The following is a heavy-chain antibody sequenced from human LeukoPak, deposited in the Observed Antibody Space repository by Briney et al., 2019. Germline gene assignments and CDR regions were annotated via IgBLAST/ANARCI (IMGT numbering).Heavy chain of an antibody. V-gene: IGHV3-23*01. D-gene: IGHD5-12*01. CDR1: GFSFNNYA. Sequence: GGSLRLSCVASGFSFNNYAMNWVRQAPGKGLEWVSLIIGSSGTTFYADSVKGRFTISRDKSKSTLYLQMNSMRAEDTAVYYCAKGAYDYIEIAYFDYWGQGSLVTVSS. J-gene: IGHJ4*02. CDR3: AKGAYDYIEIAYFDY. CDR2: IIGSSGTT.